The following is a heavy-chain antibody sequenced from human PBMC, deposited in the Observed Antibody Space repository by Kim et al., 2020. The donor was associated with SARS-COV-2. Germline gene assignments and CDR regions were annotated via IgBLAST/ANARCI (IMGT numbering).Heavy chain of an antibody. Sequence: SETLSLTCAVYGGSFSAYYWSWIRQPPGKGLEWIGEINHSGSTNYNPSLKSRVTISVGTSKSQFSLKLSSVTAADTAVYYCASGTDSSSYWYFDLWGRGTLVTVSS. D-gene: IGHD6-13*01. CDR2: INHSGST. CDR3: ASGTDSSSYWYFDL. J-gene: IGHJ2*01. CDR1: GGSFSAYY. V-gene: IGHV4-34*01.